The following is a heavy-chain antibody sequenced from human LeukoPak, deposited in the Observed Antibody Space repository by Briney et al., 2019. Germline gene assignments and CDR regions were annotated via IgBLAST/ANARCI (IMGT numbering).Heavy chain of an antibody. D-gene: IGHD5-18*01. Sequence: PGGSLTLSWVASAFTFSSYAMHCVRQAQGRGLEWVAVILYDGSNKYYTDSVTGRLTICRDNSKTTLYLQMNSLRAEDTAVYYCARTTAMVTSWFDPWG. V-gene: IGHV3-30*04. J-gene: IGHJ5*02. CDR3: ARTTAMVTSWFDP. CDR2: ILYDGSNK. CDR1: AFTFSSYA.